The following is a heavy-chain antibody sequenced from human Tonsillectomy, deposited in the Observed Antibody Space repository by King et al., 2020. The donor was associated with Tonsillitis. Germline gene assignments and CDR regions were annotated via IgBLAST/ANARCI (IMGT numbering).Heavy chain of an antibody. CDR1: GASMNNYY. CDR2: IHTSGGT. CDR3: ARDQPVGSTRFDC. D-gene: IGHD6-19*01. V-gene: IGHV4-4*07. J-gene: IGHJ4*02. Sequence: VQLQESGPGLVKPSETLSLTCTVSGASMNNYYGSWIRQPAEKGLECIGRIHTSGGTKSNPSLESRVTMSVDTSKNQVSLKLTSMTAADTAVYYCARDQPVGSTRFDCWGQGILVTVSS.